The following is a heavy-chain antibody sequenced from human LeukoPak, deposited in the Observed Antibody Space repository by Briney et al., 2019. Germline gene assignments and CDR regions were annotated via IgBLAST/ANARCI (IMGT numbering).Heavy chain of an antibody. D-gene: IGHD2-15*01. V-gene: IGHV3-23*01. CDR2: ITGSGGNT. CDR3: ARDNSGGSCYDY. J-gene: IGHJ4*02. CDR1: GFTFSSSG. Sequence: GGSLRLSCAASGFTFSSSGMSWVRQAPGRGLEWVSGITGSGGNTYYADSVKGRFTISRDNSKNTLYLQMNSLRAEDTAVYYCARDNSGGSCYDYWGQGTLVTVSS.